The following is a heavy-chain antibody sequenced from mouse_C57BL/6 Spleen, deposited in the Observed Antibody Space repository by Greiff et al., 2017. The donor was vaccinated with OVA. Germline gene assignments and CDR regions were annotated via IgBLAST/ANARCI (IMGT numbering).Heavy chain of an antibody. Sequence: VKLVESGAELARPGASVKMSCKASGYTFTSYTMHWVKQRPGQGLEWIGYINPSSGYTKYNQKFKDKATLTADKSSSTAYMQLSSLTSEDSAVYYCARWDTVVENYFDYWGQGTTLTVSS. D-gene: IGHD1-1*01. CDR3: ARWDTVVENYFDY. CDR2: INPSSGYT. V-gene: IGHV1-4*01. CDR1: GYTFTSYT. J-gene: IGHJ2*01.